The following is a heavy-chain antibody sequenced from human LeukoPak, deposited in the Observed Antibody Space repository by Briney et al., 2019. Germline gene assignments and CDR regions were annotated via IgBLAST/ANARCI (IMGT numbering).Heavy chain of an antibody. J-gene: IGHJ5*02. CDR2: IYYSGST. D-gene: IGHD3-22*01. Sequence: PSETLSLTCTVSGGSISSYYSSWIRQPPGKGLEWIGYIYYSGSTNYNPSLKSRVTISVDTSKNQFSLKLSSVTAADTAVYYCARDSDDSSGYNWFDPWGQGTLVTVSS. V-gene: IGHV4-59*01. CDR3: ARDSDDSSGYNWFDP. CDR1: GGSISSYY.